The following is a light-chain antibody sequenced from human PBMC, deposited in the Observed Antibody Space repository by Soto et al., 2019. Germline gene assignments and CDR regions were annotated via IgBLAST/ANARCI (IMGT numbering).Light chain of an antibody. CDR2: AAS. J-gene: IGKJ1*01. Sequence: DIPLTQSPSFLSASVGDRVTITCRASQGISSYLAWYQQKPGKAPKLLIYAASTLQSGVPSRFSGSGSGTEFTLTIISLQPEDFATYYCQQLNSYPWTFGQGTKFDIK. CDR1: QGISSY. CDR3: QQLNSYPWT. V-gene: IGKV1-9*01.